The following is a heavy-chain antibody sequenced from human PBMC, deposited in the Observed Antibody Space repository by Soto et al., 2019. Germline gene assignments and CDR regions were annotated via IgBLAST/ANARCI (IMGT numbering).Heavy chain of an antibody. CDR2: IYWDAIE. J-gene: IGHJ5*02. CDR1: GFSLNTRLVG. V-gene: IGHV2-5*02. CDR3: ARGFGGDVSGPNFSAP. D-gene: IGHD3-10*01. Sequence: QITLKESGPTLVKPTQTLTLTCTFSGFSLNTRLVGVGWIRQPPGKALEWLALIYWDAIERYSPSLKNRLTPPKHPPKNGVFLKMTDRAPWDTPTYSGARGFGGDVSGPNFSAPGAQGTLVTVS.